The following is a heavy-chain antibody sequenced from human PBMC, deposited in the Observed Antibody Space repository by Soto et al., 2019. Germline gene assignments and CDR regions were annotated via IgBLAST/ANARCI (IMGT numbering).Heavy chain of an antibody. CDR3: ARDAPYCSGGSCYPVDY. J-gene: IGHJ4*02. CDR2: IYSGGST. Sequence: EVQLVESGGGLVQPGGSLRLSCAASGFTVSSNYMSWVRQAPGKGLEWVSVIYSGGSTYYADSVKGRFTISRDNSNNTLYLQMNSLRAEDTAVYYCARDAPYCSGGSCYPVDYGGQGTLVTVSS. CDR1: GFTVSSNY. V-gene: IGHV3-66*01. D-gene: IGHD2-15*01.